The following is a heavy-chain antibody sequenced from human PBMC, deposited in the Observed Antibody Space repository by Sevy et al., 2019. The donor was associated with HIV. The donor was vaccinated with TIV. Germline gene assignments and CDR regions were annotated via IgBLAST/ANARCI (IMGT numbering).Heavy chain of an antibody. D-gene: IGHD5-12*01. J-gene: IGHJ3*02. V-gene: IGHV4-4*07. Sequence: SETLSLTCTVSGGSISSYYWSWIRQPAGKGLEWIGRIYTSGSTNYNPSLKSRVTMSVDTSKNQFSLKLNSLTAADTAVYYCGVDSGYEKGAFDIWGQGTMVTVSS. CDR3: GVDSGYEKGAFDI. CDR2: IYTSGST. CDR1: GGSISSYY.